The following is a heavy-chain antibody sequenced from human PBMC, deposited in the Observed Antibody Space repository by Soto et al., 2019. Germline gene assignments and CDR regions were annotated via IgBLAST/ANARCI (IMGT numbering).Heavy chain of an antibody. CDR2: IYPGDSDT. Sequence: PGESLKISCKGSGYSFTSYWIGWVRQMPGKGLEWMGIIYPGDSDTRYSPSFQGQVTISADKSISTAYLQWSSLKASDTAMYYCAMGFNYYGSGSYFGEANYYYYMDVWGKGTTVTVSS. D-gene: IGHD3-10*01. J-gene: IGHJ6*03. CDR1: GYSFTSYW. CDR3: AMGFNYYGSGSYFGEANYYYYMDV. V-gene: IGHV5-51*01.